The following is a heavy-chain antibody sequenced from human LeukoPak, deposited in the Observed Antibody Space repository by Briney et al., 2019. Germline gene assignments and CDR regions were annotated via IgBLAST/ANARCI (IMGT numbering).Heavy chain of an antibody. CDR1: GGSFSGYY. Sequence: PSETLSLTCAVYGGSFSGYYWSWIRQPPGEGLEWIGEINHSGSTNYNPSLKSRVTISVDTSRNQFSLKLSSVTAADTAVYYCARLLQYYYYYYMDVWGKGTTVTVSS. J-gene: IGHJ6*03. CDR3: ARLLQYYYYYYMDV. D-gene: IGHD1/OR15-1a*01. V-gene: IGHV4-34*01. CDR2: INHSGST.